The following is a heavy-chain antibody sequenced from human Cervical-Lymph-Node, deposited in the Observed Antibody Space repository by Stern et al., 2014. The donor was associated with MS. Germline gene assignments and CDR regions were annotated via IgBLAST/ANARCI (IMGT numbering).Heavy chain of an antibody. CDR3: ARETRLHQMAVAGIYYYYGMDV. CDR2: LIPIFGTA. CDR1: GGTFSSYA. Sequence: QLVQSGAEVKKPRSSVKVSCKASGGTFSSYAISWVRQAPGQGLEWMGGLIPIFGTANYAQKFQCRVTITADESTSTAFMELSSLRSEDTAVYYCARETRLHQMAVAGIYYYYGMDVWGQGTTVIVSS. V-gene: IGHV1-69*01. D-gene: IGHD6-19*01. J-gene: IGHJ6*02.